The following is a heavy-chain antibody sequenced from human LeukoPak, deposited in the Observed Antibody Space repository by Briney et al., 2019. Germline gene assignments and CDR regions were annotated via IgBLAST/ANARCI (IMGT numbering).Heavy chain of an antibody. CDR2: IPASGGST. D-gene: IGHD2-2*01. V-gene: IGHV3-23*01. Sequence: PGGSLRLSCVASGFTFSSNVMIWVRQAPGKGLEWVSSIPASGGSTYYADSVKGRFTISRDNSKNTLYLQMNSLRAEDTAVYYCAKCRAVVPAATGDFDAFDIWGQGTMVTVSS. CDR1: GFTFSSNV. J-gene: IGHJ3*02. CDR3: AKCRAVVPAATGDFDAFDI.